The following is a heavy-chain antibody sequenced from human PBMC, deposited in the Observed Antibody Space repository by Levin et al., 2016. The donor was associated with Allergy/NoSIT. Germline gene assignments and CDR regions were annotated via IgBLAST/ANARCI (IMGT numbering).Heavy chain of an antibody. CDR2: IYTSGST. CDR3: ARDWGYNFGLYYYYGMDV. CDR1: GGSISGENLF. J-gene: IGHJ6*02. Sequence: LRLSCTVSGGSISGENLFWTWIRQPAGKGLEWIGRIYTSGSTNYNPSLKSRVTISVDKSKNQFSLKLSSVTAADTAIYYCARDWGYNFGLYYYYGMDVWGQGTPVTVSS. D-gene: IGHD5-18*01. V-gene: IGHV4-61*02.